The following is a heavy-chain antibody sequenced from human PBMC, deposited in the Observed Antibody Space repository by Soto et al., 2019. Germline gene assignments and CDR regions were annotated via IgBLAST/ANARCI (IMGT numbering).Heavy chain of an antibody. CDR3: ARGYYASNGQSNTFDI. V-gene: IGHV4-59*01. CDR2: VYYSGST. D-gene: IGHD3-22*01. Sequence: SETLSLTCTVSGASIRSSYWSWLRQSPGMGLEWIGYVYYSGSTKYNPSLKSRVTISVDTSKNQFSLKLSSVTAADTAVYYCARGYYASNGQSNTFDIWGQGPMVTVSS. CDR1: GASIRSSY. J-gene: IGHJ3*02.